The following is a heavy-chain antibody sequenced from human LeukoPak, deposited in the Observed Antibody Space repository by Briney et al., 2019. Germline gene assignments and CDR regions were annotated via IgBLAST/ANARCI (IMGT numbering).Heavy chain of an antibody. CDR2: IGKVDDR. J-gene: IGHJ5*02. CDR3: ARGAPNGFDP. Sequence: GGSLRLSCVGSGFTFSTYDMPWVRQAAGKGLEWVSGIGKVDDRYYLGSVRGRFTISREDARDSVNLQMNSLRVDDTAVYYCARGAPNGFDPWGQGTLVTVSS. V-gene: IGHV3-13*01. CDR1: GFTFSTYD.